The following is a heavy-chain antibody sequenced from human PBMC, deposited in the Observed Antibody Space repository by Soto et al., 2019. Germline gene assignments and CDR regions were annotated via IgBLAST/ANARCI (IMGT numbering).Heavy chain of an antibody. CDR3: AKGRGGSGSLTPRVVF. CDR2: ISGGGDTT. V-gene: IGHV3-23*01. J-gene: IGHJ4*02. D-gene: IGHD3-10*01. Sequence: EVQLLESGGGLVQPGGSLRLSCAASGFTFNNYAMTWVRQAPGKGLEWVSAISGGGDTTSYADSVKSRFTVSRDGSKNTLYLQMSRLRAEDTALYYCAKGRGGSGSLTPRVVFWGQGTLVTVSS. CDR1: GFTFNNYA.